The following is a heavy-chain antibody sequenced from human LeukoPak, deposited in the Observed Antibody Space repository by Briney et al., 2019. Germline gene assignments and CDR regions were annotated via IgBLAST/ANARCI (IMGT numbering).Heavy chain of an antibody. J-gene: IGHJ5*02. CDR1: GGSISNYY. CDR3: TRDTGTTGEVKFDP. CDR2: IYTSGST. D-gene: IGHD4-17*01. V-gene: IGHV4-4*07. Sequence: SETLSLTCTVSGGSISNYYWSWIRQPPGKGPEWIGCIYTSGSTTYNPSLKSRVTMSVDTSKNQFPLKLSSVTAADTAVYYCTRDTGTTGEVKFDPWGQGTLVTVSS.